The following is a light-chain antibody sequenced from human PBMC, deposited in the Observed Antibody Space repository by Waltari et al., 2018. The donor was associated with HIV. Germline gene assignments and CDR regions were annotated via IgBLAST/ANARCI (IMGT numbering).Light chain of an antibody. J-gene: IGLJ2*01. Sequence: QSVLTQPASVSGSPGQSITISCTGTISDIGSYNLVSWYQQYPGRAPKLIIYEVTKRPSGVSDRFSGSKSGNRASLTVTGLKVEDEAVYYCCSYAGGRVFVLFGGGTRLTV. V-gene: IGLV2-23*02. CDR2: EVT. CDR1: ISDIGSYNL. CDR3: CSYAGGRVFVL.